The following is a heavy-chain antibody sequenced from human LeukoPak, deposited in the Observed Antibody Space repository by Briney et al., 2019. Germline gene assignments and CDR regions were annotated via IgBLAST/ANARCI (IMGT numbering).Heavy chain of an antibody. Sequence: SETLSLTCTVSGGSISSSSYYWGWIRQPPGQGLEWIGSIYYSGSTYYNPSLKSRVTISVDTSKNQFSLKLSSVTAADTAVYYCASVGSSYYYMDVWGKGTTVTISS. CDR3: ASVGSSYYYMDV. V-gene: IGHV4-39*01. CDR1: GGSISSSSYY. D-gene: IGHD1-26*01. CDR2: IYYSGST. J-gene: IGHJ6*03.